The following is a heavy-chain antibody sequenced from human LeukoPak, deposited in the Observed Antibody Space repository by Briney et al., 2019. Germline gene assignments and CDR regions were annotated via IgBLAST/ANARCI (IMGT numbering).Heavy chain of an antibody. D-gene: IGHD6-13*01. CDR3: AKDRSSSFDY. V-gene: IGHV3-30*18. CDR2: ISYDGSNK. Sequence: GGSLRLSCAASGFTFSSYGMHWVRQAPGKGLEWVAVISYDGSNKYYADSVKGRFTISRDNSKNTLYLQMNSLRAEDTAVYYCAKDRSSSFDYWGQGTLVTVSS. J-gene: IGHJ4*02. CDR1: GFTFSSYG.